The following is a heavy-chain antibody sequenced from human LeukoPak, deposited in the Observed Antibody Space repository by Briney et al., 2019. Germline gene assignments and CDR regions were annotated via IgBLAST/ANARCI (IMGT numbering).Heavy chain of an antibody. J-gene: IGHJ4*03. D-gene: IGHD2-15*01. V-gene: IGHV3-7*01. CDR1: GFTFNTYW. CDR3: AKEQTTQMRASYSGGNCSGCFDY. CDR2: INQDGSEK. Sequence: GGSLRLSCAASGFTFNTYWMTWVRQAPGKGLEWVANINQDGSEKYYVGSVKGRFTISRDNAKNSLYLQVDSLRAYNAAVYYSAKEQTTQMRASYSGGNCSGCFDYCGQGTLVTVSS.